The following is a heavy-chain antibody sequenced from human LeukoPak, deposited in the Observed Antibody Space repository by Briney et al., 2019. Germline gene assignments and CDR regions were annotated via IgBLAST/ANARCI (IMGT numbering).Heavy chain of an antibody. Sequence: GGSLRLSCAASGFTFSSYGMHWVRQAPGKGLEWVAVISYDGSNKYYADSVKGRFTISRDNSKNTLYLQMNSLRAEDTAVYYCAKDLFLPRPFYYYGMDVWGQGTTVTVSS. CDR1: GFTFSSYG. V-gene: IGHV3-30*18. CDR3: AKDLFLPRPFYYYGMDV. CDR2: ISYDGSNK. J-gene: IGHJ6*02.